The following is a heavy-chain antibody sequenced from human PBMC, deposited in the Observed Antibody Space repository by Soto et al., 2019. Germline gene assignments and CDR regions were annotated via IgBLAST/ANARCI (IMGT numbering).Heavy chain of an antibody. D-gene: IGHD6-19*01. Sequence: QVQLQESGPGLVKPSGTLSLTCAVSGGSISSSNWWSWVRQPPGKGLEWIGEIYHSGSTNYNPSLKSXXTXSVXKSKNQFSLKLSSVTAAGTAVYYCARSSSGWSLDYWGQGTLVTVSS. CDR1: GGSISSSNW. CDR2: IYHSGST. CDR3: ARSSSGWSLDY. J-gene: IGHJ4*02. V-gene: IGHV4-4*02.